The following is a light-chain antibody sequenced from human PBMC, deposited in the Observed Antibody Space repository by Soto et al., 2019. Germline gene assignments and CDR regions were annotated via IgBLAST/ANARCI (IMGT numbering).Light chain of an antibody. CDR1: SSDVGAYIY. J-gene: IGLJ1*01. Sequence: QSALTQPRSVSGSPGRSVTFSCTGTSSDVGAYIYVSWYQQHPGKAPKLIIYDVIKRPSGVPDRFSGSKSGNTASLTISGLQAEDEADYYCCSYAGSYTHVFGTANKVTV. V-gene: IGLV2-11*01. CDR2: DVI. CDR3: CSYAGSYTHV.